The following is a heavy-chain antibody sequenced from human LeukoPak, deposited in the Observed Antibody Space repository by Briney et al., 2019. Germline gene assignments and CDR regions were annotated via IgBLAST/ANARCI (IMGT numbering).Heavy chain of an antibody. V-gene: IGHV3-23*01. CDR1: GFTFSSYG. D-gene: IGHD3-10*01. Sequence: GGSLRLSCAASGFTFSSYGMSWVRQAPGKGLEWVSAISGSGGSTYYADSVKGRFTISGDNSKNTLYLQMNSLRAEDTAVYYCAKAYGSGSYYDAFDIWGQGTMVTVSS. J-gene: IGHJ3*02. CDR3: AKAYGSGSYYDAFDI. CDR2: ISGSGGST.